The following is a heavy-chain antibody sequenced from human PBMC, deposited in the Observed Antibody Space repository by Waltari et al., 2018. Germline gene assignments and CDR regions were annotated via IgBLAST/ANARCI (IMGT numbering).Heavy chain of an antibody. V-gene: IGHV1-69-2*01. Sequence: VQLVQSGAEVKKPGASVKVSCKASGYTFTSYYMHWVRQAPGQGLEWMGLVDPEDGETIYAEKFQGRVTITADTSTDTAYMELSSLRSEDTAVYYCARAASGSSGYCSGGSCFLWGQGTLVTVSS. CDR1: GYTFTSYY. CDR2: VDPEDGET. D-gene: IGHD2-15*01. J-gene: IGHJ4*02. CDR3: ARAASGSSGYCSGGSCFL.